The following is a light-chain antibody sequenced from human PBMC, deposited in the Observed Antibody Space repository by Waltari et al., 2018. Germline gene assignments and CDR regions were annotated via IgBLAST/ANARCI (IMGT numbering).Light chain of an antibody. CDR3: QQYNNWPPWT. J-gene: IGKJ1*01. CDR2: GAS. V-gene: IGKV3-15*01. CDR1: QNINNN. Sequence: EVVMTQSPATLSLSPGERVPLSCRASQNINNNLAWYQQKPGQAPRLLIYGASTRAAGIPARFSGSGSGTEFTLTISSLQSEDFAVYYCQQYNNWPPWTFGQGTKVEIK.